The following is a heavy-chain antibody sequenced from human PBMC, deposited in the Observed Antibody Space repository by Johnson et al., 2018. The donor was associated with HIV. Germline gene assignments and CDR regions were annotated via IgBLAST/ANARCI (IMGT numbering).Heavy chain of an antibody. D-gene: IGHD3-16*02. Sequence: VLLVESGGGLVQPGGSLRLSCAASGITVGTNYMSWVRQAPGKGLEWVSVIFSVGDVYYADSVKGRFTISRDNSKNTLYLQMGSLRAEDTAVYYCATISVIPSRVNDAFDIWGQGTMVTVSS. J-gene: IGHJ3*02. CDR1: GITVGTNY. V-gene: IGHV3-66*02. CDR3: ATISVIPSRVNDAFDI. CDR2: IFSVGDV.